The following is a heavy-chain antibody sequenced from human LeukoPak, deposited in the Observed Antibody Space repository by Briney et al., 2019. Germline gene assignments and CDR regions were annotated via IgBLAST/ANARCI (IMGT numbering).Heavy chain of an antibody. J-gene: IGHJ6*02. D-gene: IGHD2-21*02. CDR3: ARDRGAYCGGDCVSSYYYYGMDV. Sequence: SETLSLTCTVSGGSISSSSYYWGWIRQPPGKGLEWIVSIYYSGSTYYNPSLKSRVTISVDTSKNQFSLKLSSVTAADTAVYYCARDRGAYCGGDCVSSYYYYGMDVWGQGTTVTVSS. CDR2: IYYSGST. CDR1: GGSISSSSYY. V-gene: IGHV4-39*07.